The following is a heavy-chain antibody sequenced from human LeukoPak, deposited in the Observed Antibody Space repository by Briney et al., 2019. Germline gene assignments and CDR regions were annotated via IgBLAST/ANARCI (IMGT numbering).Heavy chain of an antibody. Sequence: GGSLRLSCAASGFTFSSYAMSWVRQAPGKGLEWVSAISGSGGSTYYADSVKGRFTISRDNSKNTLYLQMNSLRAEDTAVYYCVKDNYGDFRYSGMDVWGQGTTFTVSS. CDR1: GFTFSSYA. V-gene: IGHV3-23*01. CDR3: VKDNYGDFRYSGMDV. CDR2: ISGSGGST. D-gene: IGHD4-17*01. J-gene: IGHJ6*02.